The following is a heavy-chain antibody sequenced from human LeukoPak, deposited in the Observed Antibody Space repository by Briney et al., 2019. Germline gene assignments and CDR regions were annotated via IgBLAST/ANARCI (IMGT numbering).Heavy chain of an antibody. J-gene: IGHJ4*02. Sequence: GASVKVSCKASRYTFTSYYMHWVRQAPGQGLEWMGIINPSGGSTSYAQKFQGRVTMTRDTSTSTVYMELSSLRSEDTAVYYCASSFRLERLPFDYWGQGTLVTVSS. V-gene: IGHV1-46*01. CDR3: ASSFRLERLPFDY. CDR1: RYTFTSYY. D-gene: IGHD1-1*01. CDR2: INPSGGST.